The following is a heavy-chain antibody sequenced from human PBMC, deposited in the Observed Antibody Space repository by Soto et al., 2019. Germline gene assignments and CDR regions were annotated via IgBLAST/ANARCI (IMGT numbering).Heavy chain of an antibody. CDR3: ASDIVLVPAASPSFDE. D-gene: IGHD2-2*01. V-gene: IGHV1-3*01. CDR2: INAGNGNT. Sequence: ASVKVSCKASGYTFTSYAMHWVRQAPGQRLEWMGWINAGNGNTKYSQKFQGRVTITRDTSASTAYMELSSLRSEDTAVYYCASDIVLVPAASPSFDEWGQGTLVTVSS. CDR1: GYTFTSYA. J-gene: IGHJ4*02.